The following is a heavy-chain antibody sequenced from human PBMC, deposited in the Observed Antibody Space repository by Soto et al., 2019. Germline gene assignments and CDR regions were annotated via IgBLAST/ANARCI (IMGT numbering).Heavy chain of an antibody. D-gene: IGHD1-7*01. CDR1: GFTFKNFA. CDR3: AKAELSYY. CDR2: ISGSAGST. V-gene: IGHV3-23*01. J-gene: IGHJ4*02. Sequence: LRLSCAASGFTFKNFAMTWVRQAPGKGLEWVSAISGSAGSTYYADSVRGRFTISRDNSKNTLFLQMNSLRAEDTAVYYCAKAELSYYWGQGALVSVSS.